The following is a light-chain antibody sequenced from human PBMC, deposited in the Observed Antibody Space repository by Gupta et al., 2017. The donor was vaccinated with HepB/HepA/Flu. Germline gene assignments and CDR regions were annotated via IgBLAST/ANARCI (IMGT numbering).Light chain of an antibody. CDR3: QQCATTPFA. Sequence: DIVLTQSPGTLSLSPGDRVTLSCRASQSLSNSYLAWYQQKPGQAPRLLIYGASSRVTGIPDRFSGSGSGTDFTLTISRLEAEDFAVYYCQQCATTPFAFGQGTNLEIK. V-gene: IGKV3-20*01. J-gene: IGKJ2*01. CDR2: GAS. CDR1: QSLSNSY.